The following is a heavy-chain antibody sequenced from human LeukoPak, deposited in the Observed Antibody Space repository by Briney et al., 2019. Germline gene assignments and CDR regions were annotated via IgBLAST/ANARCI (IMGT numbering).Heavy chain of an antibody. J-gene: IGHJ4*02. V-gene: IGHV3-15*01. D-gene: IGHD3-10*01. Sequence: GGSLRLSCAASGFTFSDYYMSWVRQAPGKGLEWVGRIKSKTDGGATDYPAPVKGRFTISRDDSKNTLYLQMNSLRTEDTAVYYCTAYSYRSGNTFDYWGPGTLVTVSS. CDR1: GFTFSDYY. CDR2: IKSKTDGGAT. CDR3: TAYSYRSGNTFDY.